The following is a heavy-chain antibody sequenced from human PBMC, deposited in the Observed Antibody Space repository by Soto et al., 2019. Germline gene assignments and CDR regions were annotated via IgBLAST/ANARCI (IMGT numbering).Heavy chain of an antibody. J-gene: IGHJ4*02. D-gene: IGHD3-22*01. Sequence: SETLSLTCTVSGGSISSYYWSWIRQPPGKGLEWIGYIYYSGSTNYNPSLKSRVTISVDTSKNQFSLKLSSVTAADTAVYYCASGPTNYYYDSSGYYYGLDYWGQGTLVTAPQ. CDR2: IYYSGST. V-gene: IGHV4-59*01. CDR1: GGSISSYY. CDR3: ASGPTNYYYDSSGYYYGLDY.